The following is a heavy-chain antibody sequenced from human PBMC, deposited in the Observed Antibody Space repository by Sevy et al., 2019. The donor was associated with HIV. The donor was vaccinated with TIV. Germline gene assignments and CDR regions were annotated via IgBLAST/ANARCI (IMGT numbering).Heavy chain of an antibody. J-gene: IGHJ4*02. V-gene: IGHV4-39*01. CDR1: GGSISRSSYD. Sequence: SQTLSLTCTVSGGSISRSSYDWGWIRQPPGKGLEWIGSMFFSGNTYYNPSLKSRVTIFVDRSKNQSSLRLTSVTAADTAVYYSARQGGIVDRAFDNWGQATLVTVSS. D-gene: IGHD2-21*01. CDR3: ARQGGIVDRAFDN. CDR2: MFFSGNT.